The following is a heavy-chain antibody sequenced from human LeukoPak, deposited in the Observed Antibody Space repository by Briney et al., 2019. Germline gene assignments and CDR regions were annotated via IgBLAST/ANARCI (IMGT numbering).Heavy chain of an antibody. J-gene: IGHJ4*02. Sequence: PGGSLRLSRAASGFTFSSFAMHWVRQAPGKGPEYLSSISSNGGSTYYANSVKGRFTISRDNSKNTLYLQMGSLRAEDMAVYYCARGYSGKNPFDYWGQGTLVTVSS. CDR1: GFTFSSFA. CDR2: ISSNGGST. D-gene: IGHD4-23*01. CDR3: ARGYSGKNPFDY. V-gene: IGHV3-64*01.